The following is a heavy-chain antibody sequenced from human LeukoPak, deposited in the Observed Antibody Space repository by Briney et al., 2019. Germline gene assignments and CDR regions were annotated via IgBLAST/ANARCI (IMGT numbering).Heavy chain of an antibody. CDR2: IGGSGGGT. CDR1: GFTFSSFV. V-gene: IGHV3-23*01. D-gene: IGHD3-10*01. J-gene: IGHJ4*02. Sequence: PGGSLRLACSASGFTFSSFVVKWVRQAPGKGLEWVSSIGGSGGGTYYADSVKGRFTISRDNSKNTLYLLMKTLRGDDTAVYYCAKISGSGSSQSDSWGQGTLVTVSS. CDR3: AKISGSGSSQSDS.